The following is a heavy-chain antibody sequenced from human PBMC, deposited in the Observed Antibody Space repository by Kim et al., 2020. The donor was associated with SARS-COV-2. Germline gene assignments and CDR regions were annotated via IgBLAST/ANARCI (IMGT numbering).Heavy chain of an antibody. D-gene: IGHD3-16*01. J-gene: IGHJ4*02. V-gene: IGHV3-33*01. CDR3: ARDWGYSQGFDY. Sequence: YYADSVKGRFTISRDNSKNTLYLQMNSLRAEDTAVYYCARDWGYSQGFDYWGQGTLVTVSS.